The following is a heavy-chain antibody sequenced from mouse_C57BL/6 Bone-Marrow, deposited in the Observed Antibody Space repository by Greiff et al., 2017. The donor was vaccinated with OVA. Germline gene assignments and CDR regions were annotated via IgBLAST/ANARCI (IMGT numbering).Heavy chain of an antibody. CDR2: ISGGGGNT. J-gene: IGHJ2*01. V-gene: IGHV5-9*01. CDR1: GFTFSSYT. CDR3: SGPYFDY. Sequence: EVMLVESGGGLVKPGGSLKLSCAASGFTFSSYTMSWVRQTPEKRLEWVATISGGGGNTYYPDSVKGRFTISRDNAKNTLYLQMSSLGSEDTALYYCSGPYFDYWGQGTTLTVSS.